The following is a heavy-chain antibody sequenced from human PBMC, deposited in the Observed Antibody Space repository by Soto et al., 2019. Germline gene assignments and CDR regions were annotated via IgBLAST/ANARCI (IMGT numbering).Heavy chain of an antibody. CDR1: GGSISSNY. D-gene: IGHD3-9*01. J-gene: IGHJ4*02. CDR2: IYHSGST. Sequence: PSETLSLTCTVSGGSISSNYWTWIRQPPGKGLEWIGYIYHSGSTNYNPSLMSRLTISVDTSKNHFSLKLRSVTAADTAIYYCVREFYDILTGYSPFDDWGKRTLVTVSS. CDR3: VREFYDILTGYSPFDD. V-gene: IGHV4-59*01.